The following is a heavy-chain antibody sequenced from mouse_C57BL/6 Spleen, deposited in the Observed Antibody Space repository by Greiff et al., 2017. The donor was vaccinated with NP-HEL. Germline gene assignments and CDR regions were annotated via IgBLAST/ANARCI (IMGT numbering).Heavy chain of an antibody. D-gene: IGHD2-4*01. Sequence: EVQGVESGGDLVKPGGSLKLSCAASGFTFSSYGMSWVRQTPDKRLEWVATISSGGSYTYYPDSVKGRFTISRDNAKNTLYLQMSSLKSEDTAMYYCANGYYDYDGFAYWGQGTLVTVSA. CDR1: GFTFSSYG. CDR3: ANGYYDYDGFAY. V-gene: IGHV5-6*01. J-gene: IGHJ3*01. CDR2: ISSGGSYT.